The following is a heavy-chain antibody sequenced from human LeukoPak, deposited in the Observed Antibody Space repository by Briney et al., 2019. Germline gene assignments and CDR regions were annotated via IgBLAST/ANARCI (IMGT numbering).Heavy chain of an antibody. V-gene: IGHV4-59*01. CDR3: ARDVIGFCSGGSCYSRWFDP. D-gene: IGHD2-15*01. CDR2: IYYSGST. Sequence: PSETLSLTCTVSGGSISSYYWSWIRQPPGKGLEWIGYIYYSGSTNYNPSLKSRVTISVDTSKNQLSLKLSSVTAADTAVYYCARDVIGFCSGGSCYSRWFDPWGQGTLVTVSS. CDR1: GGSISSYY. J-gene: IGHJ5*02.